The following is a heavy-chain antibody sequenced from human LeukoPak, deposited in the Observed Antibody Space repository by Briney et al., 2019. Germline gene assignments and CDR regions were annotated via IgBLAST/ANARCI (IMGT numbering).Heavy chain of an antibody. CDR1: GFTFSDAW. CDR3: SRNADHDW. D-gene: IGHD1-14*01. V-gene: IGHV3-15*01. Sequence: PGGSLRLSCAGSGFTFSDAWLNWVRQTPGKGLEWVARIKRQTEGWAKDYAAPVKGRFTISRDDSKSTVYLQMNSLGVEDTAVYFCSRNADHDWWGQGTLVTVSS. J-gene: IGHJ4*02. CDR2: IKRQTEGWAK.